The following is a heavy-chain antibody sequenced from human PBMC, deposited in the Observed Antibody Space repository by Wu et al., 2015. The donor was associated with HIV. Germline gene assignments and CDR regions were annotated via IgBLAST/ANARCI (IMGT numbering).Heavy chain of an antibody. CDR1: GYTFINYG. CDR3: CVEDNRVTMVRRSYSSAYYYGMDV. V-gene: IGHV1-18*01. J-gene: IGHJ6*02. Sequence: QVQLVQSGAEVKKPGASVKVSCKASGYTFINYGISWVRQAPGXGLEWMGWISAYNGNTNYAQQLQGRVTMTTDTSTSTAYMELRSLRSDDTAVYYCCVEDNRVTMVRRSYSSAYYYGMDVVGPGDHCHRSP. D-gene: IGHD3-10*01. CDR2: ISAYNGNT.